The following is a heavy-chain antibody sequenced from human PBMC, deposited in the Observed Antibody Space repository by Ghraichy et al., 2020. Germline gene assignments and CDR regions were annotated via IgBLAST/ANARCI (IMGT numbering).Heavy chain of an antibody. Sequence: SETLSLTCTVSGGSISGYYWSWIRRPPEKGLEYMGYIYYSGSASYNPSLKSRITMSVDTSRNQFSLKLSSVTAADTAVYYCARYSAFEVVPATSKNYYYMDVWGKGTTVTVSS. CDR2: IYYSGSA. CDR1: GGSISGYY. V-gene: IGHV4-59*01. D-gene: IGHD2-2*01. CDR3: ARYSAFEVVPATSKNYYYMDV. J-gene: IGHJ6*03.